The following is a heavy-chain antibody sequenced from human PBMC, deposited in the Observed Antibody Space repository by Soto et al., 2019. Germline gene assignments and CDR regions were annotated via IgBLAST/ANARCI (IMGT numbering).Heavy chain of an antibody. D-gene: IGHD6-13*01. V-gene: IGHV4-31*03. CDR3: ARGIAAADGLDY. CDR2: IYYSGST. J-gene: IGHJ4*02. CDR1: GGSISSGGYY. Sequence: PSETLSLTCTFSGGSISSGGYYWSWTRQHPGKGLEWIGYIYYSGSTYYNPSLKSRVTISVDTSKNQFSLKLSSVTAADTAVYYCARGIAAADGLDYWGQGTLVTVSS.